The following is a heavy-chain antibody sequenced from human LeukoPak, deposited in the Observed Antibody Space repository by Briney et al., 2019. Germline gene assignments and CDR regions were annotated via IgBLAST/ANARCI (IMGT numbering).Heavy chain of an antibody. V-gene: IGHV1-2*02. D-gene: IGHD2-15*01. CDR2: INPHSGGT. CDR3: ASSIRVVVAGWGRDASDI. J-gene: IGHJ3*02. CDR1: GYTFTDYY. Sequence: GASVKVCGKPSGYTFTDYYMHWVRQAPGQGLEWMGWINPHSGGTKYAQKFQGRVTMTRDTSISTAYMDVSRLRSDDTAVYYCASSIRVVVAGWGRDASDIWGQGTMVTVSS.